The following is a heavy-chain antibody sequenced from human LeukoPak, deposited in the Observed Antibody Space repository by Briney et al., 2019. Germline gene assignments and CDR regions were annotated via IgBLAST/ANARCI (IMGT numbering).Heavy chain of an antibody. Sequence: GGSLRLSCTASGFTFSSYDMHWVRQATGKGLEWVSAIDTVGNTYYADSVKGRFTISRENAWNSLFLQMNSLRDGDTAVYYCIRIRTGEHQYGMDVWGQGTTVTVS. V-gene: IGHV3-13*01. CDR2: IDTVGNT. CDR1: GFTFSSYD. J-gene: IGHJ6*02. D-gene: IGHD7-27*01. CDR3: IRIRTGEHQYGMDV.